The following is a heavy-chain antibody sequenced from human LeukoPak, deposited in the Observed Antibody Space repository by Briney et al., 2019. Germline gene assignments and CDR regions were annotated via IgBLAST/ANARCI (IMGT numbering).Heavy chain of an antibody. CDR1: GGSISSGHYC. CDR3: ARVLTYYDFWSGYPKGTEFFDY. D-gene: IGHD3-3*01. Sequence: PSQTLSLTCTVSGGSISSGHYCWSWIRQPPGKGLEWIVYIYYSGSTYCNPYLKIRVTISVDTSKNQFSLKLSAVTAADTAVYYCARVLTYYDFWSGYPKGTEFFDYWGQGTLVTVSS. J-gene: IGHJ4*02. CDR2: IYYSGST. V-gene: IGHV4-30-4*08.